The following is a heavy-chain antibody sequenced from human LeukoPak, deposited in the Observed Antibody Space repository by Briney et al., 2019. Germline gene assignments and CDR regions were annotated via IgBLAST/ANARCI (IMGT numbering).Heavy chain of an antibody. CDR2: INHSGST. V-gene: IGHV4-34*01. D-gene: IGHD3-10*01. CDR3: ARGVRGVIIMGNWFDP. CDR1: GGSFSGYY. J-gene: IGHJ5*02. Sequence: SETLSLTCAVYGGSFSGYYWSWIRQPPGKGLEWIGEINHSGSTNYNPSLKSRVTISVDTSKNQFSLKLSSVTAADTAVYYCARGVRGVIIMGNWFDPWGQGTLVTVSS.